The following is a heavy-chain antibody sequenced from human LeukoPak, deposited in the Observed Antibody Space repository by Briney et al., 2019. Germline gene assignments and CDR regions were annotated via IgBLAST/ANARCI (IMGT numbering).Heavy chain of an antibody. D-gene: IGHD6-13*01. CDR1: GFTFSSYS. CDR3: ARVRAAGTYS. Sequence: GGSLRLSCAASGFTFSSYSMNWLRQAPGKGLEWVSSISSNSDYIYYADSVKGRFTISRDNTMNSLYLQMNSLRAEDTAVYYCARVRAAGTYSWGQGTLVTVSS. V-gene: IGHV3-21*01. J-gene: IGHJ4*02. CDR2: ISSNSDYI.